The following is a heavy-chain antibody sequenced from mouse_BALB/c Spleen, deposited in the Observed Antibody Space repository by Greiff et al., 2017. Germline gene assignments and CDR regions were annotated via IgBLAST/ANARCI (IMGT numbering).Heavy chain of an antibody. Sequence: VQLQQSGAELMKPGASVKISCKATGYTFSSYWIEWVKQRPGHGLEWIGEILPGSGSTNYNEKFKGKDTFTADTSSNTTYMQLSSLTSKDSAVCYWARYGLVDYWGQGTSLTVSS. D-gene: IGHD1-1*01. CDR2: ILPGSGST. V-gene: IGHV1-9*01. CDR1: GYTFSSYW. J-gene: IGHJ2*02. CDR3: ARYGLVDY.